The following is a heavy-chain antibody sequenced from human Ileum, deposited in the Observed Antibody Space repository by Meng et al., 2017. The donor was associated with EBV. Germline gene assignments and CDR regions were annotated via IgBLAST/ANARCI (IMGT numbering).Heavy chain of an antibody. Sequence: QVQLVQSGAEEKKPGASVTVSCKASGYSFSTYAMHWVRQAPGQRIEWMGWINAGNGNTKYSEKFQSRVTITSDTAASTAYMELSSLRSEDTDVYYWARTGCSSSSCYDYWGQGTLVTVSS. CDR1: GYSFSTYA. CDR3: ARTGCSSSSCYDY. V-gene: IGHV1-3*05. D-gene: IGHD2-2*01. CDR2: INAGNGNT. J-gene: IGHJ4*02.